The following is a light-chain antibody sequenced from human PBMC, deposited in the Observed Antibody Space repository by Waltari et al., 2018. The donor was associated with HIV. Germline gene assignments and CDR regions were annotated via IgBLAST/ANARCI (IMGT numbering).Light chain of an antibody. Sequence: QSALPQPASLSGSPVQSTTLSCSGFSSDIGAYNHASWYQQYQGKAPTIIIYDVKYRPSGVSNRFSGSKSDSAAFLNISGLQTEDEAVYHCCSYTCGSTHVFGTGTEVTVL. V-gene: IGLV2-14*03. CDR2: DVK. CDR1: SSDIGAYNH. J-gene: IGLJ1*01. CDR3: CSYTCGSTHV.